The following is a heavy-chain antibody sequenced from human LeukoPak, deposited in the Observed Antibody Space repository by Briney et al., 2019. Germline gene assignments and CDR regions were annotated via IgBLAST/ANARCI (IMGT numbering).Heavy chain of an antibody. Sequence: GGSLRLSCAASGFAFYDYSMNWVRQAPGKGLEWVSSISSSSSYIYYADSVKGRFTISRDNAKNSLYLQMNSLRAEDTAVYYCARGTSSSWYFDYWGQGTLVTVSS. V-gene: IGHV3-21*01. CDR2: ISSSSSYI. CDR3: ARGTSSSWYFDY. CDR1: GFAFYDYS. D-gene: IGHD6-13*01. J-gene: IGHJ4*02.